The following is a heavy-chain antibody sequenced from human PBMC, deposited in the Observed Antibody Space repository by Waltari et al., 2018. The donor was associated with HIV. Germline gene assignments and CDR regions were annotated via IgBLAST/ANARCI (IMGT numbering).Heavy chain of an antibody. J-gene: IGHJ4*02. D-gene: IGHD3-22*01. V-gene: IGHV1-18*01. CDR1: GYTFHSYG. Sequence: VKLVQSGAEVKKPGDAVKVSCKASGYTFHSYGIRWVRQAQGQGLEWMGWISAYNGNTNYAQKLQGRVTMTTDTSTSTAYMELRSLRSDDTAVYYCARVVGYYDSSGSYFDYWGQGTLVTVSS. CDR3: ARVVGYYDSSGSYFDY. CDR2: ISAYNGNT.